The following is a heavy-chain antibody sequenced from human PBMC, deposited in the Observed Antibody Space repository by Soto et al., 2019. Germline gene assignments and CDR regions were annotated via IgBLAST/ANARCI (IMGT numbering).Heavy chain of an antibody. Sequence: ASVKVSCKASGYTFTSYYVHWVRQAPGQGLEWMGWINPNTGGTNYAQKFQGWVTMTRDTSISTAYMELSRLRSDDTAMYYCARSEAVLRRQNYYYYYVIDVWGQGSSVTGSS. J-gene: IGHJ6*02. CDR2: INPNTGGT. D-gene: IGHD3-3*01. V-gene: IGHV1-2*04. CDR1: GYTFTSYY. CDR3: ARSEAVLRRQNYYYYYVIDV.